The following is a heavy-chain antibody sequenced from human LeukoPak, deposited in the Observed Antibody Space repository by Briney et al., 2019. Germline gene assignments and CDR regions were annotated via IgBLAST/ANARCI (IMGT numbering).Heavy chain of an antibody. D-gene: IGHD4-17*01. J-gene: IGHJ4*02. CDR2: IYYSGST. V-gene: IGHV4-59*01. CDR3: ARTLYGDYGEYYFDY. CDR1: GGSISSYY. Sequence: SETLCLTCTVSGGSISSYYWSWIRQPPGKGLEWIGYIYYSGSTNYNPSLKSRVTISVDTSKNQFSLKLSSVTAADTAVYYCARTLYGDYGEYYFDYWGQGTLVTVSS.